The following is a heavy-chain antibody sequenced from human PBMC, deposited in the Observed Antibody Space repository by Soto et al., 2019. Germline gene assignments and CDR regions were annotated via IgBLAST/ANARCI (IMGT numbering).Heavy chain of an antibody. J-gene: IGHJ2*01. Sequence: QVQLVESGGGVVQPGRSLRLSCAASGFTFSSYAMHWVRQAPGKGLEWVAVISYDGSNKYYADSVKGRFTISRDNSKNTRNLQMNSRRAEDTAVYYCARPLWRDDYNWGYFDLWGRGTMVTVSS. V-gene: IGHV3-30-3*01. CDR2: ISYDGSNK. CDR3: ARPLWRDDYNWGYFDL. D-gene: IGHD4-4*01. CDR1: GFTFSSYA.